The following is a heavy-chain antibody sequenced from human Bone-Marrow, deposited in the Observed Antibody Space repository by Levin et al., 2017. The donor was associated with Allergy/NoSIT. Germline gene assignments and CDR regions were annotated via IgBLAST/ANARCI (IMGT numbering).Heavy chain of an antibody. CDR1: GFTISDYY. CDR2: IRSSSSYT. Sequence: GESLKISCAASGFTISDYYMSWIRQAPGKGLEWVSYIRSSSSYTNHADFVEGRFTISRDNAKHSLFLQMNSLRAEDTAVYYCARESGQLGYYNYYGMDVWGQGTTVTVSS. CDR3: ARESGQLGYYNYYGMDV. D-gene: IGHD6-13*01. V-gene: IGHV3-11*05. J-gene: IGHJ6*02.